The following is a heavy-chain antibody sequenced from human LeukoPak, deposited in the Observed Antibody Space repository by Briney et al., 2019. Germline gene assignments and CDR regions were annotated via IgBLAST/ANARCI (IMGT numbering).Heavy chain of an antibody. J-gene: IGHJ4*02. CDR3: ARWGNWNSGNDY. D-gene: IGHD1-7*01. Sequence: PGRSLRLSCAACGFTFSSYSMHWVRQAPGKGLEWVANIKQNGREKYYVDSVKGRFTISRDNAKNSLYLQMNSLRAGDTAVYYCARWGNWNSGNDYWGQGTLVTVSS. V-gene: IGHV3-7*01. CDR2: IKQNGREK. CDR1: GFTFSSYS.